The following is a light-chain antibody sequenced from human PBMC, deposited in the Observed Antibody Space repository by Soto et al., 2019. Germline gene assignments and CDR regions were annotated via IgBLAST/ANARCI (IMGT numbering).Light chain of an antibody. J-gene: IGLJ2*01. CDR3: CSYAGSTPRVV. V-gene: IGLV2-14*01. Sequence: QSALTQPASVSGSPGQSIAISCTGTSSDVVTYKYVSWYQQHPGKAPKLMIYEVSIRPSGVSDRFSGSKSGNTASLTISGLRPEDEAYYYCCSYAGSTPRVVFGGGTKVTVL. CDR1: SSDVVTYKY. CDR2: EVS.